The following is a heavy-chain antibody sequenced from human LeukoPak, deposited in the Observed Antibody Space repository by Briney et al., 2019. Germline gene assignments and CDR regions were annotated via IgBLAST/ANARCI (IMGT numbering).Heavy chain of an antibody. CDR1: GFTVDSNY. CDR2: LNWNSGTR. V-gene: IGHV3-9*01. J-gene: IGHJ6*02. Sequence: PGGSLRLSCAASGFTVDSNYIRWVRQAPGKGLEWDSGLNWNSGTRGYADSVEGRFTISRDNAKNSLYLQMNSLRTEDTALYYCVKASRQIYNFYAMDVWGQGTTVIVSS. D-gene: IGHD2-2*01. CDR3: VKASRQIYNFYAMDV.